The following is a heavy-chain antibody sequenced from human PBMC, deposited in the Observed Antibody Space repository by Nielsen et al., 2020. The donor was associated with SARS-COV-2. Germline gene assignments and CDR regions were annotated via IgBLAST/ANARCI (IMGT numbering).Heavy chain of an antibody. Sequence: GESLKISCAASGFTFSSYWMSWVRQAPGKGLEWVANIKQDGSEKYYVDSVKGRFTISRDNSKNTLYLQMNSLRAEDTAVYYCARESGSGSYGDYWGQGTLVTVSS. CDR3: ARESGSGSYGDY. CDR2: IKQDGSEK. CDR1: GFTFSSYW. D-gene: IGHD3-10*01. J-gene: IGHJ4*02. V-gene: IGHV3-7*01.